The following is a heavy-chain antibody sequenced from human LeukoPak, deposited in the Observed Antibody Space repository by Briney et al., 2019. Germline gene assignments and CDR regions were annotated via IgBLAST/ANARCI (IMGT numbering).Heavy chain of an antibody. CDR1: GGSISSGDYY. Sequence: PSQTLSLTCTVSGGSISSGDYYWSWIRQPPGKGLEWIGYIYYSGSTNYNPSLKSRVTISVDTSKNQFSLKLSSVTAADTAVYYCATQKYYYDSSGYFGGAFDIWGQGTMVTVSS. J-gene: IGHJ3*02. D-gene: IGHD3-22*01. CDR3: ATQKYYYDSSGYFGGAFDI. CDR2: IYYSGST. V-gene: IGHV4-30-4*01.